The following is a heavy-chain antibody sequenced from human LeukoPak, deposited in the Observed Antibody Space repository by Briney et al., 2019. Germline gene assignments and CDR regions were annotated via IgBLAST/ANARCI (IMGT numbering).Heavy chain of an antibody. Sequence: SETLSLTCAASEVSISNSYWSWIRQPPGKGLVCMWYIYNSGTTNYNPSLRSRVSISVDTSKNQFSLWLSSVTAADTAVYYCARQGGYSSPSLHWGQGNLVTASS. CDR2: IYNSGTT. D-gene: IGHD6-13*01. V-gene: IGHV4-59*08. J-gene: IGHJ1*01. CDR1: EVSISNSY. CDR3: ARQGGYSSPSLH.